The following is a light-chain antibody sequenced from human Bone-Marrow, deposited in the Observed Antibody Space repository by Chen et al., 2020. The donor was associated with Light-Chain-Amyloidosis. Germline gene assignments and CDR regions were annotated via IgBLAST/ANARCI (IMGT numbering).Light chain of an antibody. CDR1: DLPTKY. CDR2: RDT. CDR3: QSADSSGTYEVI. V-gene: IGLV3-25*03. J-gene: IGLJ2*01. Sequence: YELTQPTSGSVSPGQTAGITCSGDDLPTKYAYWYQQKPGQAPVLVIHRDTERPSGISERFSGSSSGTTATLTISGVQAEDEADYHCQSADSSGTYEVIFGGGTKLTVL.